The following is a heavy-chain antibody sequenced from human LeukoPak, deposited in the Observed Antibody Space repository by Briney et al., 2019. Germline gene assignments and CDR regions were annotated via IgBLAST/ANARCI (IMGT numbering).Heavy chain of an antibody. V-gene: IGHV5-51*01. J-gene: IGHJ2*01. D-gene: IGHD4-23*01. CDR1: GYSFTSYW. CDR2: IYPGDSDT. CDR3: ARPATVVTPWYFDL. Sequence: GESLKISCKGSGYSFTSYWIGWVRQMPGKGLEWMGIIYPGDSDTRYSPSFQGQVTISADKSISTAYVQWSSLNASGTAMYYCARPATVVTPWYFDLWGRGTLVTVSS.